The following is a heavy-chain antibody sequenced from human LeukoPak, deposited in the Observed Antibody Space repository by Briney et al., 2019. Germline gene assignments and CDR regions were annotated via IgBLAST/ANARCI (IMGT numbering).Heavy chain of an antibody. CDR1: GGSFSGYY. V-gene: IGHV4-34*01. Sequence: PSETLSLTCAVYGGSFSGYYWSWIRQPPGKGLEWIGEINHSGSTNYNPSLKSRVTISVDTSKNQFSLKLSSVTAADTAVYYCASSDRPGYYYYGMDVWGQGTTVTVSS. J-gene: IGHJ6*02. CDR3: ASSDRPGYYYYGMDV. D-gene: IGHD2-21*01. CDR2: INHSGST.